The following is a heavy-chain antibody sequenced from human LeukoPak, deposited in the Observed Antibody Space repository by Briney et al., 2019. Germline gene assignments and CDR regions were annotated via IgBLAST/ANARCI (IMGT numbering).Heavy chain of an antibody. Sequence: GGSLRLSCAASGFTFSSYSMNWVRQAPGKGLEWVSSISSSSSYIYYADSVKGRFTISRDNAKNSLYLQMNSLRAEDTAVYYCARVYSDYYGMGVWGQGTTVTVSS. CDR2: ISSSSSYI. J-gene: IGHJ6*02. CDR3: ARVYSDYYGMGV. D-gene: IGHD1-14*01. CDR1: GFTFSSYS. V-gene: IGHV3-21*01.